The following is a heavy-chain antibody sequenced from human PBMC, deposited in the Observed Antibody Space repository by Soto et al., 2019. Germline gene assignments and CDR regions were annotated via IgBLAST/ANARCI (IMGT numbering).Heavy chain of an antibody. CDR1: GYTFTSYY. CDR3: ARDTHAITMIVVSSDAFDI. V-gene: IGHV1-46*01. D-gene: IGHD3-22*01. CDR2: INPSGGST. J-gene: IGHJ3*02. Sequence: ASVKVSCKASGYTFTSYYMHWVRQAPGQGLEWMGIINPSGGSTSYAQKFQGRVTMTRDTSTSTAYMELSSLRSEDTAVYYCARDTHAITMIVVSSDAFDIWGQGTMVTVSS.